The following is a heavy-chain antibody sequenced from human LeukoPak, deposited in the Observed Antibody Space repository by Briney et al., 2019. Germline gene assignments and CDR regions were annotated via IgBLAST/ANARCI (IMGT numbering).Heavy chain of an antibody. D-gene: IGHD3-10*01. V-gene: IGHV4-34*01. Sequence: PSETLSLTCAVYGGSFSGYYWSWIRQPPGKGLEWIGEINHSGSTNYNPSLKSRVTISVDKSKNQFSLKLSSVTAADTAVYYCARAPLVRGVITRFPWGQGTLVTVSS. J-gene: IGHJ5*02. CDR3: ARAPLVRGVITRFP. CDR2: INHSGST. CDR1: GGSFSGYY.